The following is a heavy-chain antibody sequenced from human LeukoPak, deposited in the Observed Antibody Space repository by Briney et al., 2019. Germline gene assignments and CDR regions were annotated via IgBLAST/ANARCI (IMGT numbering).Heavy chain of an antibody. Sequence: GGSLRLSCAASGFTFSSYGMHWVRQAPGKGLEWVAVIWYDGSNKYYADSVKGRFTISRDNSKNTLHLQMNSLRAEDTAVYYCARDRSITIFGVVMPNWFDPWGQGTLVTVSS. V-gene: IGHV3-33*01. D-gene: IGHD3-3*01. J-gene: IGHJ5*02. CDR2: IWYDGSNK. CDR3: ARDRSITIFGVVMPNWFDP. CDR1: GFTFSSYG.